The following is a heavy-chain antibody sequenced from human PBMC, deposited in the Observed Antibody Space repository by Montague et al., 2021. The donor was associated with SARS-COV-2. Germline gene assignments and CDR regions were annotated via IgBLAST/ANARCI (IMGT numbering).Heavy chain of an antibody. D-gene: IGHD3-10*01. J-gene: IGHJ4*02. CDR1: GASMSPYH. Sequence: SETLSLTCAVTGASMSPYHWSWIRQPPGKGLEWIGNLHHSGATNYNPSLESRVTMSVDTSKNQFSLNLISVTAADTALYFCATSLGGRYYWADYYFDYWGQGILVTVSA. CDR2: LHHSGAT. V-gene: IGHV4-59*03. CDR3: ATSLGGRYYWADYYFDY.